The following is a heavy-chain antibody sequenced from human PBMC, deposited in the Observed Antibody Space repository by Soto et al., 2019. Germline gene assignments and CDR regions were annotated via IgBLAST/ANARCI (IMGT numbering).Heavy chain of an antibody. CDR3: ARDKITGLFDY. CDR1: GGTFSSYT. D-gene: IGHD2-8*02. Sequence: SVKVSCKASGGTFSSYTISWVRQAPGQGLEWMGRIIPILGIANYAQKFQSRVTITADKTTSTAYKELSSLRYEDTAVYYCARDKITGLFDYWGQGTLVTVSS. J-gene: IGHJ4*02. V-gene: IGHV1-69*04. CDR2: IIPILGIA.